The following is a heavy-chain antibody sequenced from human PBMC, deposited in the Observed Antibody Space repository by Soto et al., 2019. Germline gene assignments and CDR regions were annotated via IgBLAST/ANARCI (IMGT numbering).Heavy chain of an antibody. D-gene: IGHD6-13*01. V-gene: IGHV4-34*01. Sequence: QVQLQQWGAGLLKPSETLSLTCAVYGGSFSGYYWSWIRQPPGKGLEWIGEINHSGSTNYNPSLKRRVTISVDTSKNQFSLKLSSVPAADTAVYYCARGGIAAAGFPARNYYYYMDVWGKGTTVTVSS. CDR2: INHSGST. CDR1: GGSFSGYY. CDR3: ARGGIAAAGFPARNYYYYMDV. J-gene: IGHJ6*03.